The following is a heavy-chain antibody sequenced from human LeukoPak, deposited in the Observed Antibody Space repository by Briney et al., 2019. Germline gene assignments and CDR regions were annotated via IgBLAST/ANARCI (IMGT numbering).Heavy chain of an antibody. CDR2: IIPIFGIA. Sequence: GASVKVSCKASGGTFSSYAISWVRQAPGQGLEWMGRIIPIFGIANYAQKFQGRVTITADKSTSTAYMELSSLRSEDAAVYYCASASESFDYWGQGTLVTVSS. J-gene: IGHJ4*02. V-gene: IGHV1-69*04. CDR3: ASASESFDY. CDR1: GGTFSSYA.